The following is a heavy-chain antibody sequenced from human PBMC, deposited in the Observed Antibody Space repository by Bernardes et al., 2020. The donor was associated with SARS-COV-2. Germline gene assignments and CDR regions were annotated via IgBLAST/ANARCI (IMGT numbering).Heavy chain of an antibody. V-gene: IGHV3-21*06. CDR3: AIDPYDYTWGSYRHFDN. CDR1: GFTFSDYP. Sequence: GGSLRLSCAASGFTFSDYPLNWVRQAPGKGLEWVSSISSTSSYIYYADSVRGRFTISRDNARNSLFLQMNSLKVEDTAVYYCAIDPYDYTWGSYRHFDNWGQGALVTVSS. D-gene: IGHD3-16*02. CDR2: ISSTSSYI. J-gene: IGHJ4*02.